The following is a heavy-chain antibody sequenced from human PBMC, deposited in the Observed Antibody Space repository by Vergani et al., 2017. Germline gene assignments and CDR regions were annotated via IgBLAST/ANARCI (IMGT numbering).Heavy chain of an antibody. Sequence: QLVESGGGWVQPGGSLRLSCVVSGFDFSSYIMNWVRQAPGKGLEWVSFVSTGTKSQSYAESVKGRFTISRDNSKNTLYLQMNSLRAEDTAVYYCARDPASSFYDSSATDYWGQGTLVTVSS. CDR2: VSTGTKSQ. J-gene: IGHJ4*02. V-gene: IGHV3-30*01. CDR1: GFDFSSYI. D-gene: IGHD3-22*01. CDR3: ARDPASSFYDSSATDY.